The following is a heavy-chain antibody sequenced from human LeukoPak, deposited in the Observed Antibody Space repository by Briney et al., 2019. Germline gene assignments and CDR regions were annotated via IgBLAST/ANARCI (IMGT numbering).Heavy chain of an antibody. CDR3: ARGGVGGSGSDRPYYFDY. CDR1: GFTFSSYS. D-gene: IGHD3-10*01. Sequence: GGSMRLSCAASGFTFSSYSMNWVRQAPGKGLEWVSSISSSSSYIYYADSVKGRFTISRDNAKNSLYLQMNSLRAEDTAVYYCARGGVGGSGSDRPYYFDYWGQGTLVTVSS. CDR2: ISSSSSYI. J-gene: IGHJ4*02. V-gene: IGHV3-21*01.